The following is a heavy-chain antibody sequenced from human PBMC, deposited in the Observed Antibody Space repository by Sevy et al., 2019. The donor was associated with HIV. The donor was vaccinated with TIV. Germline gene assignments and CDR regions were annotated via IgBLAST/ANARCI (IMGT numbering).Heavy chain of an antibody. CDR3: LRDLLRPVVVPAASFDY. Sequence: GGSLRLSCSASGFTFNYYGMYWVRQAPGKGPQYVSGISSNGDSTDYGDSVKGRFTISRDNSKNTLYLQMSSLRAEDTAVYYCLRDLLRPVVVPAASFDYWGQGTLVTVSS. D-gene: IGHD2-2*01. CDR1: GFTFNYYG. CDR2: ISSNGDST. V-gene: IGHV3-64D*06. J-gene: IGHJ4*02.